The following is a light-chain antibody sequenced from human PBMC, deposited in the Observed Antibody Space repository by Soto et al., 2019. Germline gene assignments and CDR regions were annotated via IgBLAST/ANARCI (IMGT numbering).Light chain of an antibody. V-gene: IGLV2-14*01. CDR1: SSDVGGYNY. CDR2: DVS. J-gene: IGLJ2*01. CDR3: SSYTSSSTLEDVV. Sequence: QSALTQPASVSGSPGQPITISCTGTSSDVGGYNYVSWYQQHPGKAPKLMIYDVSNRPSGVSNRFSGSKSGNTASLTISGLQAEDEADYYCSSYTSSSTLEDVVFGGGTKVTVL.